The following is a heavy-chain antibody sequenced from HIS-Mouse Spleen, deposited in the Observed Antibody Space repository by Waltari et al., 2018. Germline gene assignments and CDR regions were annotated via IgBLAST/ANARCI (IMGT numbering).Heavy chain of an antibody. D-gene: IGHD7-27*01. J-gene: IGHJ6*02. CDR2: INPNSGGT. CDR1: GYTFTGYY. Sequence: QVQLVQSGAEVKKPGASVKVSCKASGYTFTGYYMHWVRQAPGQGLEWMGWINPNSGGTNYAQKFQGRVTMTRDTSISTAYMELSRLRSDDTAVYYCARDRLMVLTGDHYYYGMDVWGQGTTVTVSS. CDR3: ARDRLMVLTGDHYYYGMDV. V-gene: IGHV1-2*02.